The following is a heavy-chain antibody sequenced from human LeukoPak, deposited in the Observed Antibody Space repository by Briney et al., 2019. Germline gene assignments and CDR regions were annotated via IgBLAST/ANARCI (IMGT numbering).Heavy chain of an antibody. Sequence: SETLSLTCTVSGGSISSSSYYWGWIRQPPGKGLEWIGSIYYSGSTYYNPSLKSRVTISVDTSKNQFSLKLSSVTAADTAVYYCARDFWSPVAGTSSLPSAYPDYYGMDVWGQGTTVTVSS. CDR2: IYYSGST. J-gene: IGHJ6*02. CDR1: GGSISSSSYY. CDR3: ARDFWSPVAGTSSLPSAYPDYYGMDV. V-gene: IGHV4-39*07. D-gene: IGHD6-19*01.